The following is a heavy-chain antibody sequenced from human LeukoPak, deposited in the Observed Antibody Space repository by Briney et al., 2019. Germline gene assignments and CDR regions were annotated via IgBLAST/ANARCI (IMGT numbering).Heavy chain of an antibody. V-gene: IGHV3-23*01. D-gene: IGHD3-10*01. CDR2: ISGNGGST. J-gene: IGHJ4*02. CDR1: GFTFTSYA. CDR3: AKDLYYYGSGSHQDY. Sequence: GGSLRLSCAASGFTFTSYAVSWVRQAPGKGLEWVSSISGNGGSTYYADSVKGRFTISRDNSKNTLYLQLNSLRAEDTAVYYCAKDLYYYGSGSHQDYWGQGTLVTVSS.